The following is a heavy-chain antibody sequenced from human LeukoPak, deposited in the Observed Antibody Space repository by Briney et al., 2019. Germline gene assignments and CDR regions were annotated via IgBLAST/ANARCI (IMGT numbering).Heavy chain of an antibody. J-gene: IGHJ6*02. V-gene: IGHV1-46*01. CDR1: GYTFTSYY. Sequence: ASVKVSCKASGYTFTSYYMHWVRQAPGQGIEWMGIINPSGGSTSYAQKFQGRATLTRATSTGTVYMELSSLRSEDTAVYYCASVYKHGMDVWGQGTTVIVSS. D-gene: IGHD5-24*01. CDR3: ASVYKHGMDV. CDR2: INPSGGST.